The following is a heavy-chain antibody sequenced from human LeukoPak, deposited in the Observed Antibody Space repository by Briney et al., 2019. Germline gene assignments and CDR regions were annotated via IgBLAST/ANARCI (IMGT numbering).Heavy chain of an antibody. V-gene: IGHV4-31*03. CDR2: IYYSGST. J-gene: IGHJ3*02. CDR1: GGSISSGGYY. D-gene: IGHD2-15*01. Sequence: PSETLSRTCTVSGGSISSGGYYWSWIRQHPGKGLEWIGYIYYSGSTYYNPSLKSRVTISVDTSKNQFSLKLSSVTAADTAVYYCARDLGCSGGSCYFDAFDIWGQGTMVTVSS. CDR3: ARDLGCSGGSCYFDAFDI.